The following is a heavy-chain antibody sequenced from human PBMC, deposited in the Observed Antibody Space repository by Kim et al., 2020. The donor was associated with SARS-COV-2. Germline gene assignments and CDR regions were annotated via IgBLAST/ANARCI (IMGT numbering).Heavy chain of an antibody. V-gene: IGHV3-30*18. CDR2: ISYDGSNK. D-gene: IGHD2-15*01. Sequence: GGSLRLSCAASGFTFSSYGMHWVRQAPGKGLEWVAVISYDGSNKYYADSVKGRFTISRDNSKNTLYLQMNSLRAEDTAVYYCAKAAGLYCSGGSYNRSYFDYWGQGTLVTVSS. CDR3: AKAAGLYCSGGSYNRSYFDY. CDR1: GFTFSSYG. J-gene: IGHJ4*02.